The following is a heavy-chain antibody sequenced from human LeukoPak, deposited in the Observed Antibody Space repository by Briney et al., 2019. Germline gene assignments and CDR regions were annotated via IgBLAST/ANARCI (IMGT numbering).Heavy chain of an antibody. V-gene: IGHV4-4*02. CDR2: IYHTGNT. Sequence: SETLSLTCAVSGDSMSSSNWWSWVRQPPGKGLEWIGEIYHTGNTNYNPSLKSRVTISVDPSKNQFSLKLNSVTAADTAVYYCARAGGYYASGSYLGYWGQGTLVTVSS. CDR3: ARAGGYYASGSYLGY. J-gene: IGHJ4*02. D-gene: IGHD3-10*01. CDR1: GDSMSSSNW.